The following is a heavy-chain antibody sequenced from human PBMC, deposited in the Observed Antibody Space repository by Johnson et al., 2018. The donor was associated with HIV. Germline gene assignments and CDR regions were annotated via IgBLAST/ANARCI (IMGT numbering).Heavy chain of an antibody. CDR3: ARAYSYGAFDI. D-gene: IGHD5-18*01. J-gene: IGHJ3*02. Sequence: VQLVESGGGLVQPGGSLRLSCAASGFTFSSYAMSWVRQAPGKGLEWVSAIRGSGGSTYYADSVKGRFTISRDNSKNTLFLQMNSLGGDDTAVYYCARAYSYGAFDIWGLGTMVTVSS. CDR2: IRGSGGST. V-gene: IGHV3-23*04. CDR1: GFTFSSYA.